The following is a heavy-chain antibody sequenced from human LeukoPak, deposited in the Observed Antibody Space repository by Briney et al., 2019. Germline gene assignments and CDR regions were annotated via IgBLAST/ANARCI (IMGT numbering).Heavy chain of an antibody. CDR1: GFHFSTYI. J-gene: IGHJ4*02. D-gene: IGHD3-3*01. CDR2: INSRSSAI. CDR3: VRGVGHFDFWSGYSR. V-gene: IGHV3-48*04. Sequence: GGSPRLSCAASGFHFSTYIMSWVRQAPGKGLEWVSDINSRSSAIYYADSVKGRVPLSRDNAKKSLYLQMNRLRSEDAAVYYCVRGVGHFDFWSGYSRWGQGTLVTVSS.